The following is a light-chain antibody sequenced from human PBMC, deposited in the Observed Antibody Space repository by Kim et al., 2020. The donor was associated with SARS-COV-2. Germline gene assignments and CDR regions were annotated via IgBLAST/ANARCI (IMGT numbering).Light chain of an antibody. J-gene: IGLJ3*02. CDR2: EVN. V-gene: IGLV2-8*01. CDR3: SSYAGRQSGL. CDR1: GSDIGTFDY. Sequence: GQAVIISLTGTGSDIGTFDYVAWYQQHPGNAPKLIIYEVNKRPSGVPDRFSGSKSGNTASLTVSGLRTEDEAHYYCSSYAGRQSGLFGGGTKVTVL.